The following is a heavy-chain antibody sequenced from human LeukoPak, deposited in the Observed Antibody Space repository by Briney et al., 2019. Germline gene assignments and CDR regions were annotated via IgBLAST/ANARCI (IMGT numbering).Heavy chain of an antibody. D-gene: IGHD2-2*01. V-gene: IGHV3-7*01. CDR3: ARETFCSSTTCPIGDHFDY. CDR2: IREDGSQK. CDR1: GFTFSSSW. Sequence: SGGSLRLSCAASGFTFSSSWMTWVRQAPGKGLEWVASIREDGSQKTAVDSVRGRFTISRDNAKNSAYLQMDSLRADDTAVYYCARETFCSSTTCPIGDHFDYWGQGTLVTVSS. J-gene: IGHJ4*02.